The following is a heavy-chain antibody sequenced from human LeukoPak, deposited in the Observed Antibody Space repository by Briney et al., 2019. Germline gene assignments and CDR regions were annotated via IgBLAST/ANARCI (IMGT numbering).Heavy chain of an antibody. J-gene: IGHJ4*02. CDR2: INSDGINT. Sequence: PGGSLRLSCAASGFTFSNYWMHWVRQAPGKGLVWVSRINSDGINTSYADSVKGRFTISRDNAKNSLYLQMNSLRAEDTAVYYCASGIAAAGSGYWGQGTLVTVSS. D-gene: IGHD6-13*01. CDR1: GFTFSNYW. CDR3: ASGIAAAGSGY. V-gene: IGHV3-74*01.